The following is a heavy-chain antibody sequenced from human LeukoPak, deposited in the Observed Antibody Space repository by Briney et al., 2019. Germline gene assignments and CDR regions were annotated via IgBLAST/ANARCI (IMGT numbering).Heavy chain of an antibody. V-gene: IGHV3-30*02. Sequence: GGSLRLSCAASGFTFSNRGMHWVRQAPGKGREWLSFIRFDGNPTYSADSVKGRFTISRGNSKNTVYLQMNSLRVEDTAVYYCAKDLSYGPDYWGQGTLVTVSS. CDR3: AKDLSYGPDY. D-gene: IGHD5-18*01. CDR1: GFTFSNRG. CDR2: IRFDGNPT. J-gene: IGHJ4*02.